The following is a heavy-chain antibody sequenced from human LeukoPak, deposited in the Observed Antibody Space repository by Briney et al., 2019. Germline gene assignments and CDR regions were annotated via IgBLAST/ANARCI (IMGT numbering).Heavy chain of an antibody. CDR1: GGTFISYA. J-gene: IGHJ4*02. CDR2: IIPIFGTA. Sequence: SVKVSCKASGGTFISYAISWVRQAPGQGLEWMGGIIPIFGTANYAQKFQGRVTITADESTSTAYMELSSLRSEDTAVYYCARALRYYYDSSGYYQPLDYWGQGTLVTVSS. D-gene: IGHD3-22*01. CDR3: ARALRYYYDSSGYYQPLDY. V-gene: IGHV1-69*01.